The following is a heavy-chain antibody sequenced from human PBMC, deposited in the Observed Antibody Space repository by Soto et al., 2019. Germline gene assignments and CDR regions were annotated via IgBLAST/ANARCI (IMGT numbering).Heavy chain of an antibody. D-gene: IGHD2-8*01. J-gene: IGHJ4*02. V-gene: IGHV3-15*04. CDR1: GVTFSDAW. CDR3: TTGIVPRGYFDY. CDR2: IESKTDGGTT. Sequence: GGSLILSCAASGVTFSDAWMSWFRQAPGKGLEWVGRIESKTDGGTTDYAAPVKGRFTISRDDSKNTLYLQMNSLKTEDTAVYYCTTGIVPRGYFDYWGQGTLVTVSS.